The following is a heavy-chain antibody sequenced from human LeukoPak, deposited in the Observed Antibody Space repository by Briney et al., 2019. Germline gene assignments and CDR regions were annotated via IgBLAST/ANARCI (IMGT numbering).Heavy chain of an antibody. CDR3: ANKRNWFDP. CDR2: IYYSGST. Sequence: SETLSLTCTVSGGSTSSYYWSWIRQPPGKGLEWIGYIYYSGSTNYNPSLKSRVTISVDTSKNQFSLKLSSVTAADTAVYYCANKRNWFDPWGQGTLVTVSS. CDR1: GGSTSSYY. V-gene: IGHV4-59*01. J-gene: IGHJ5*02.